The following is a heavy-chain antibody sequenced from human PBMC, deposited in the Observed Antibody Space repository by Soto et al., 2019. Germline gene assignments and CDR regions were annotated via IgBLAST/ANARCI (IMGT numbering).Heavy chain of an antibody. J-gene: IGHJ4*02. CDR3: ARSIVVVTALDY. CDR2: INAGNGNT. D-gene: IGHD2-21*02. V-gene: IGHV1-3*05. CDR1: GYTFTSYA. Sequence: QVQLVQSGAEEKKPGASVKVCCKASGYTFTSYAMHWVRQAPGQRLEWMGWINAGNGNTKYSQKFQGRVTITRDTSASTAYMELSSLRSEDTAVYYCARSIVVVTALDYWGQGTLVTVSS.